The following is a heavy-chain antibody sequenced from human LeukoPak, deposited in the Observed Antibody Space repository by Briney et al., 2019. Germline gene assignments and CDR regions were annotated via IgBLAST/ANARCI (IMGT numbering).Heavy chain of an antibody. J-gene: IGHJ5*02. D-gene: IGHD6-6*01. CDR2: IYYSGST. CDR3: ARGYSGSPISEKGNWFDP. CDR1: GGSISSGGYY. V-gene: IGHV4-31*03. Sequence: SETLSLTCTVSGGSISSGGYYWSWIRQHPGKGLEWIGYIYYSGSTYYNPSLKSRVTISVDTSKNQFSLKLSSVTAADTAVYYCARGYSGSPISEKGNWFDPWGQGTLVTVSS.